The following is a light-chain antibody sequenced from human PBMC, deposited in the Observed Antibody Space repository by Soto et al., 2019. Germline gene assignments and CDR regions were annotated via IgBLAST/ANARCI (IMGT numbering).Light chain of an antibody. CDR3: RQYKSYSPRT. V-gene: IGKV1-5*01. CDR1: QTIXNW. Sequence: MQLTQSPSSLCAFAGEGVTITCLASQTIXNWLGWYKKRSGKSTQILISYLPRLESGVPSRFRGSGSGREFTLTISSLQPDESATYYCRQYKSYSPRTFGQGTKVDIK. CDR2: YLP. J-gene: IGKJ1*01.